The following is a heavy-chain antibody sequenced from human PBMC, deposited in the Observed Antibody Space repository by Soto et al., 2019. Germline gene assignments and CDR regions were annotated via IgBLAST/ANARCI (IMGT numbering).Heavy chain of an antibody. Sequence: EVQLVESGGVVVQPGGSLRLSCAASGFTFDDYTMHWVRQAPGKGLEWVSLISWDGGSTYYADSVKGRFTISRDNSKNSLYLQMNSLRTEDTALYYCAKDHSSGLSYYFDYWGQGTLVTVSS. D-gene: IGHD3-22*01. CDR3: AKDHSSGLSYYFDY. CDR2: ISWDGGST. CDR1: GFTFDDYT. V-gene: IGHV3-43*01. J-gene: IGHJ4*02.